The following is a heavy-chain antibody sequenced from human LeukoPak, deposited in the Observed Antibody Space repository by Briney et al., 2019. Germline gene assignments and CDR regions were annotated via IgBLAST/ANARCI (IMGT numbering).Heavy chain of an antibody. CDR2: IYYSGST. Sequence: SETLSLTCTVSGGSISSYYWSWIRQPPGKGLEWSGYIYYSGSTNYNPSLKSRVTISVDTSKNQFSLKLSSVTAADTVVYYCARFITMVRGVTFFDYWGQGILVTVSS. V-gene: IGHV4-59*01. CDR1: GGSISSYY. J-gene: IGHJ4*02. D-gene: IGHD3-10*01. CDR3: ARFITMVRGVTFFDY.